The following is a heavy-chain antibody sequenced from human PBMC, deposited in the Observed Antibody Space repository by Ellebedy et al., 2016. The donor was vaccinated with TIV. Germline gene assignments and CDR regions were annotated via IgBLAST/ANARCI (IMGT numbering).Heavy chain of an antibody. Sequence: GESLKISCGASGFPFSNYALHWVRQAPGKGLEWVAVISYDGRNKYYADSVKGRFTISRDNSKRTMFLEMRNLRPGDTAVYYFARSPFDSSGYYYGADYWGQGTLVTVSS. CDR2: ISYDGRNK. J-gene: IGHJ4*02. V-gene: IGHV3-30*04. CDR3: ARSPFDSSGYYYGADY. CDR1: GFPFSNYA. D-gene: IGHD3-22*01.